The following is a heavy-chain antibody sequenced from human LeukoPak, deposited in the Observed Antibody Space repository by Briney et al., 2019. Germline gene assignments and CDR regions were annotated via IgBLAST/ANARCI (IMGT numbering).Heavy chain of an antibody. CDR3: ARGFANAFDI. Sequence: SSETLSLTCTVSGGSISSYYWSWLRQPPGKGLEWIGYIYYSGSTNYNPSLKSRVTISVDTSKNQFSLKLSSVTAADTAVYYCARGFANAFDIWGQGTMVTVSS. CDR2: IYYSGST. CDR1: GGSISSYY. J-gene: IGHJ3*02. V-gene: IGHV4-59*01.